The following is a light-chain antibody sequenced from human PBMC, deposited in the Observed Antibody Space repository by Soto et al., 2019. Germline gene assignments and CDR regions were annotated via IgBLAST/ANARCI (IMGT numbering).Light chain of an antibody. CDR3: ASYTSGSTRVV. J-gene: IGLJ3*02. CDR1: NNDIGYYNY. Sequence: QSALTQPASVSGSPGQSITISCTGSNNDIGYYNYVSWYQQHPNRAPKVIIFEVNSRPSGVSDRFFGSKFGNTASLTISDLRPEDEADYYCASYTSGSTRVVLGGGTKVTVL. V-gene: IGLV2-14*01. CDR2: EVN.